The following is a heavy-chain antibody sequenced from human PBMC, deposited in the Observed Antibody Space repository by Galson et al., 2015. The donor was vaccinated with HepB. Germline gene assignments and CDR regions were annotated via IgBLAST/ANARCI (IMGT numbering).Heavy chain of an antibody. CDR2: IYHSGST. J-gene: IGHJ3*02. CDR3: ARAGAAAIRAFDI. Sequence: SETLSLTCAVSGGSISSSNWWSWVRQPPGKGLEWIGEIYHSGSTNYNPSLKSRVTISVDKSKNQFSLKLSSVTAADTAVYYCARAGAAAIRAFDIWGQGTMVTVSS. V-gene: IGHV4-4*02. D-gene: IGHD2-2*01. CDR1: GGSISSSNW.